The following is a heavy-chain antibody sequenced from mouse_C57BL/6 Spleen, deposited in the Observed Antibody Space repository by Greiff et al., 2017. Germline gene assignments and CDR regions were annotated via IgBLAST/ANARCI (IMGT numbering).Heavy chain of an antibody. D-gene: IGHD2-10*01. CDR2: IDPENGDT. J-gene: IGHJ2*01. V-gene: IGHV14-4*01. CDR1: GFNIKDDY. CDR3: TQGGAYYGNYEDY. Sequence: VQLKQSGAELVRPGASVKLSCTASGFNIKDDYMHWVKQRPEQGLEWIGWIDPENGDTEYASKFQGKATITADTSSNTAYLQLSSLTSEDTAVYYCTQGGAYYGNYEDYWGQGTTLTVSS.